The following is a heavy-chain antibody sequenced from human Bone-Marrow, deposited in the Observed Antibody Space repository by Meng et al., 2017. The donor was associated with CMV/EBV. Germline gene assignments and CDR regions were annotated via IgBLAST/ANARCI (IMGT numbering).Heavy chain of an antibody. CDR1: GFTFSGSA. D-gene: IGHD6-19*01. V-gene: IGHV3-73*01. CDR3: TRPAVAGTFWFDP. Sequence: GESLKISRAASGFTFSGSAMHWVRQASGKGLEWVGRIRSKANSYATAYAASVKGRFTISRDDSKNTAYLQMNSLKTEDTAVYYCTRPAVAGTFWFDPWGQGTLVTVSS. CDR2: IRSKANSYAT. J-gene: IGHJ5*02.